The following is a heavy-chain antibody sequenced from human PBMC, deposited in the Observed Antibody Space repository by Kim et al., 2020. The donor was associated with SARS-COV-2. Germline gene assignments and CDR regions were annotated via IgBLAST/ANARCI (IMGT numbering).Heavy chain of an antibody. CDR3: AKDQGDPEYTMIVVGGSDY. D-gene: IGHD3-22*01. CDR2: ISYDGSNK. V-gene: IGHV3-30*18. J-gene: IGHJ4*02. CDR1: GFTFSSYG. Sequence: GGSLRLSCAASGFTFSSYGMHWVRQAPGKGLEWVAVISYDGSNKYYADSVKGRFTISRDNSKNTLYLQMNSLRAEDTAVYYCAKDQGDPEYTMIVVGGSDYWGQGTLVTVSS.